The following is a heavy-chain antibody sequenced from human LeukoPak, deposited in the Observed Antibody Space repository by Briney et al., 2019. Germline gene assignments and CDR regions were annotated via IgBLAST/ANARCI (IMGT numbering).Heavy chain of an antibody. V-gene: IGHV4-39*01. CDR2: IYYSGST. Sequence: SETLSLTCAVYGGSFSSYYWGWIRQPPGKGLEWIGSIYYSGSTYYNPSLKSRVTISVDTSKNQFSLKLSSVTAADTAVYYCARTVDDYYGSGSYLSWGQGTLVTVSS. D-gene: IGHD3-10*01. J-gene: IGHJ4*02. CDR1: GGSFSSYY. CDR3: ARTVDDYYGSGSYLS.